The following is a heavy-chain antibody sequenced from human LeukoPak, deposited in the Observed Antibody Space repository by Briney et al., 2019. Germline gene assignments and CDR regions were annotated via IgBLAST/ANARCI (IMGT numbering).Heavy chain of an antibody. Sequence: SETLSLTCAVYGGSFSRYYWSWIRQSPGKGLEWIAEIDHRGDTNYNPSVKSRVTISVDTSKNQFSLKVRSLSAADTAVHYCARGATISETGYFDFWGQGTLVTVSS. CDR2: IDHRGDT. D-gene: IGHD5-24*01. CDR1: GGSFSRYY. V-gene: IGHV4-34*01. J-gene: IGHJ4*03. CDR3: ARGATISETGYFDF.